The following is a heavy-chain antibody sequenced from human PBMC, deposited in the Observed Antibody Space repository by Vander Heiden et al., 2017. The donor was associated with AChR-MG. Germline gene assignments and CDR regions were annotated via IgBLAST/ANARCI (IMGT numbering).Heavy chain of an antibody. V-gene: IGHV4-31*03. J-gene: IGHJ4*02. CDR3: ARGLGGYDYIWGSYRLYDY. CDR1: GGSISSGGYY. D-gene: IGHD3-16*02. Sequence: QVQLQESGPGLVKPSQTLSLTCTVSGGSISSGGYYWSWIRQHPGKGLEWIGYIYYSGSTYYNPSLKSRVTISVDTSKNQFSLKLSSVTAADTAVYYCARGLGGYDYIWGSYRLYDYWGQGTLVTVSS. CDR2: IYYSGST.